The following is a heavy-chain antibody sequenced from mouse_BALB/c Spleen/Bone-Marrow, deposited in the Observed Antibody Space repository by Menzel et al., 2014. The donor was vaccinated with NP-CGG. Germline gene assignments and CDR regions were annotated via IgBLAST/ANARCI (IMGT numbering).Heavy chain of an antibody. V-gene: IGHV7-3*02. Sequence: VQLKDSGGGLVQPGGSLRLSCATSGFTFTDDYMNWVRQPPGKALEWLAFIRNKAYGYTTEYSASVKGRFTISRDNSQNILYLQMNTLRAEDSATYYCARDMGGLLFDSWGQGTTLSVSS. CDR3: ARDMGGLLFDS. CDR2: IRNKAYGYTT. CDR1: GFTFTDDY. D-gene: IGHD1-1*01. J-gene: IGHJ2*01.